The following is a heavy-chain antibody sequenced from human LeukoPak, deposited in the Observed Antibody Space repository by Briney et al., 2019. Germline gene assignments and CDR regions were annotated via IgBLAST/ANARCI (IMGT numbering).Heavy chain of an antibody. V-gene: IGHV4-59*08. J-gene: IGHJ4*02. CDR1: GGSMNSYY. Sequence: SETLSLTCSVSGGSMNSYYWSWIRQSPGKGLEWIGYIYYSGSTNYNPSLKSRVTISVDTSKNQFSLKLSSVTAADTAVYYCARHVWLQPFDYWGQGTLVTVSS. CDR2: IYYSGST. CDR3: ARHVWLQPFDY. D-gene: IGHD3-9*01.